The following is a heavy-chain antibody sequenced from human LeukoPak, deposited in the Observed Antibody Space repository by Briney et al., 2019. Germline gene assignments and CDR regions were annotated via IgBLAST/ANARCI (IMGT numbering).Heavy chain of an antibody. CDR2: INHSGST. D-gene: IGHD3-9*01. Sequence: SETLSLTCAVYGGSFSGYYWSWIRQPPGKGLEWIGEINHSGSTNYNPSLKSRVTISVDTSKNQSSLKLSSVTAADTAVYYCARAVNYDILTGDDWFDPWGQGTLVTVSS. V-gene: IGHV4-34*01. J-gene: IGHJ5*02. CDR1: GGSFSGYY. CDR3: ARAVNYDILTGDDWFDP.